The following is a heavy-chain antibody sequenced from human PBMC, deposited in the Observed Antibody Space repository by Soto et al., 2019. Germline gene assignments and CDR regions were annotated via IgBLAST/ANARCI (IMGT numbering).Heavy chain of an antibody. CDR1: GYTFTRYE. CDR2: MNPNSGNT. Sequence: GASVQVSCKASGYTFTRYEINWVRQATGQGLEWMGWMNPNSGNTGYAQKFQGRVTMTRNTSISTAYMELSSLRSEDTAVYYCARGIRGDGAFDIWGQGTMVTVSS. CDR3: ARGIRGDGAFDI. V-gene: IGHV1-8*01. D-gene: IGHD4-17*01. J-gene: IGHJ3*02.